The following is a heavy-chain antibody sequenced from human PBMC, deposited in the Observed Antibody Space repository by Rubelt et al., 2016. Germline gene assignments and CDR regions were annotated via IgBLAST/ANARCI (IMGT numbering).Heavy chain of an antibody. CDR2: ISAYNGNT. D-gene: IGHD3-10*01. J-gene: IGHJ3*01. CDR3: ARSRRITMVRVVIIYDALDV. CDR1: GYTFTSYG. V-gene: IGHV1-18*01. Sequence: QVQLVQSGAEVKKPGASVTVSCKASGYTFTSYGISWVRQPPGQGLEWMGWISAYNGNTNYAQKIQGRVTMTTDTSTSTAYMELRSLRSDDTAVNYCARSRRITMVRVVIIYDALDVWGQGTMVTVSS.